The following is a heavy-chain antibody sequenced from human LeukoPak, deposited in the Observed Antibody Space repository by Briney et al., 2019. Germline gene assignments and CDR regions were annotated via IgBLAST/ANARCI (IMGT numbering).Heavy chain of an antibody. Sequence: SETLSLTCAVYGGSFSGYYWSWIRQPPGKGLEWIGEINHSGSTNYNPSLKSRVTISVDTSKNQFSLKLSSVTAADTAVYYCETSHNWNYGYYYYYMDVWGKGTTVTVSS. CDR3: ETSHNWNYGYYYYYMDV. CDR2: INHSGST. V-gene: IGHV4-34*01. D-gene: IGHD1-7*01. J-gene: IGHJ6*03. CDR1: GGSFSGYY.